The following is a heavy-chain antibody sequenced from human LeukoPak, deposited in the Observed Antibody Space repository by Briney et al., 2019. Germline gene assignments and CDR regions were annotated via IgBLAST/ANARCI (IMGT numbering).Heavy chain of an antibody. V-gene: IGHV4-61*02. Sequence: PSETLSLTCTVSGGSISSGSYYWSWIRQPAGKGLEWIGSIYTSGSTNYNPSLKSRVTISVDTSKNQFSLKLSSVTAPDTAVYYCAINDYGGYFDYWRQGTLVTVSS. D-gene: IGHD4-17*01. CDR2: IYTSGST. CDR1: GGSISSGSYY. J-gene: IGHJ4*02. CDR3: AINDYGGYFDY.